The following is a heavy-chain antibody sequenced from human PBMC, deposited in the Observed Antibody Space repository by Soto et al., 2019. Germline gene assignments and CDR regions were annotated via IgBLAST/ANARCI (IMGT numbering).Heavy chain of an antibody. CDR2: IYHSGST. D-gene: IGHD3-10*01. Sequence: QLQLQESGSGLVKPSQTLSLTCAVSGGSISSGGYSWSWIRQPPGKGLEWIGYIYHSGSTYYNPSLKSRVTISVDRSKNQFSLKLSSVTAADTAVYYCAGGITMVRGGNYFDYWGQGTLVTVSS. CDR3: AGGITMVRGGNYFDY. J-gene: IGHJ4*02. CDR1: GGSISSGGYS. V-gene: IGHV4-30-2*01.